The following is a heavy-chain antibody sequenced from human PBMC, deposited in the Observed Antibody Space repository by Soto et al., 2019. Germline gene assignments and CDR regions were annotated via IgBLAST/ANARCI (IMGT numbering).Heavy chain of an antibody. Sequence: ASVKVSCKASGYTFTSYGISWVRQAPGQGLEWMGWISSYNGNTNYAQKVQGRVTMTIDTSTSTTYMELRGLRSDDTAVYYCARGPRYCSSTSCFSGVTWSDPWGQGTLVTVSS. V-gene: IGHV1-18*04. CDR3: ARGPRYCSSTSCFSGVTWSDP. CDR2: ISSYNGNT. D-gene: IGHD2-2*01. CDR1: GYTFTSYG. J-gene: IGHJ5*02.